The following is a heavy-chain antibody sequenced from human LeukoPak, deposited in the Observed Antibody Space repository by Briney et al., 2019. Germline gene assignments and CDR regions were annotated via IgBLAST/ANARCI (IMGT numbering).Heavy chain of an antibody. CDR2: INQVGSQK. Sequence: GGSLRLSCAASGFTFSSYSMSWVRQAPGKGLEWVTNINQVGSQKYYVDSVKGRFTISRDNAKNSLYLQMNSLRAEDTAVYFCARIRLVAGVDVWGQGTTVTVS. CDR3: ARIRLVAGVDV. D-gene: IGHD2-8*02. CDR1: GFTFSSYS. J-gene: IGHJ6*02. V-gene: IGHV3-7*01.